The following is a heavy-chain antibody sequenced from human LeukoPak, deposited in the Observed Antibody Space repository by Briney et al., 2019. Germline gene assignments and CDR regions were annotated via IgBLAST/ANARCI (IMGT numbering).Heavy chain of an antibody. J-gene: IGHJ4*02. CDR1: GFSVSSIS. CDR3: ARDRRLPSY. Sequence: RGSLRPSCAPSGFSVSSISMTWVRHAPGKGLEWVSVIYSTGVTSYADPVRCRFTISRDNSKNTLHLQMNSLSAEDTAVYYCARDRRLPSYWGQGTLVTVSS. V-gene: IGHV3-53*01. D-gene: IGHD3-16*01. CDR2: IYSTGVT.